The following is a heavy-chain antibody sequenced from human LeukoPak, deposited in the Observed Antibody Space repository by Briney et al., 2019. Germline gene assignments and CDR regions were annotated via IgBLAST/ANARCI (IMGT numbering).Heavy chain of an antibody. D-gene: IGHD5-18*01. CDR3: ASDDNGYSYGYAGDY. Sequence: ASVKVSCKASGGTFSSYAISWVRQAPGQGLEWMGGIIPIFGTANYAQKFQGRVTITTDESTSTAYMELSSLGSEDTAVYYCASDDNGYSYGYAGDYWGQGTLVTVSS. CDR1: GGTFSSYA. CDR2: IIPIFGTA. V-gene: IGHV1-69*05. J-gene: IGHJ4*02.